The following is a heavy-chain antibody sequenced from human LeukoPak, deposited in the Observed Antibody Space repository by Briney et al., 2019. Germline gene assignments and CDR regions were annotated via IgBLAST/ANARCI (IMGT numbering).Heavy chain of an antibody. CDR3: ARLVPADYYYYYMDV. CDR2: IYYSGST. J-gene: IGHJ6*03. V-gene: IGHV4-59*11. CDR1: GGSISSHY. Sequence: SETLSLTCTGSGGSISSHYWSWIRQPPGKGLEWIGYIYYSGSTNYNPSLKSRVTISVDTSKNQFSLKLSSVTAADTAVYYCARLVPADYYYYYMDVWGKGTTVTVSS.